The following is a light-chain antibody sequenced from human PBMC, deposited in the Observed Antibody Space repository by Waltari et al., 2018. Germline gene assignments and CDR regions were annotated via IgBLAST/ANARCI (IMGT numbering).Light chain of an antibody. CDR1: QSVGGN. CDR2: DAS. CDR3: QQRRTWPSIT. J-gene: IGKJ5*01. Sequence: EIVLTQSPATLSLSPGQRGTLSCRASQSVGGNLAWYQQKPGQAPRLLSYDASNRATGIPARCSGSGSGTDFTLTISSLEPEDFAVYYCQQRRTWPSITFGQGTRLEI. V-gene: IGKV3-11*01.